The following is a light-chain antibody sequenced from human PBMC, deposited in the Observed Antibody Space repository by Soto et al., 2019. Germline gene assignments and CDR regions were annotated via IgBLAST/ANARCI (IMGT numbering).Light chain of an antibody. CDR1: SSDIGTYNF. CDR3: SSYTTTNSYV. V-gene: IGLV2-14*01. CDR2: EVD. J-gene: IGLJ1*01. Sequence: QSALTQPASVSGSPGQAITISCSGSSSDIGTYNFVSWYQHLPGKAPQLIIFEVDNRPSGVSDRFSASKSGNTASLTISGLQADDEAEYSCSSYTTTNSYVFGSGTKVTVL.